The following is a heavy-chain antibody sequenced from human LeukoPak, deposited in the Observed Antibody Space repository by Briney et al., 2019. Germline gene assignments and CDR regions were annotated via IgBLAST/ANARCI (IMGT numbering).Heavy chain of an antibody. CDR3: TRHSSSWYSGNRYYFDY. J-gene: IGHJ4*02. Sequence: GGSLRLSCAASGFTFSSSAMHWVRQASGKGLEWVGRIRSKANSYATAYAASVKGRFTISRDDSKNTAYLQMNSLKTEDTAVYYCTRHSSSWYSGNRYYFDYWGQGTLVTVSS. CDR1: GFTFSSSA. D-gene: IGHD6-13*01. CDR2: IRSKANSYAT. V-gene: IGHV3-73*01.